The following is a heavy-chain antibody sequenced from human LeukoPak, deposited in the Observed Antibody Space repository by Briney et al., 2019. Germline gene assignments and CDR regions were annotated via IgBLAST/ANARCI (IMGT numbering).Heavy chain of an antibody. CDR3: ARGQYMIRGIDHPDY. D-gene: IGHD3-10*01. CDR1: GFTFSSHD. Sequence: GGSLRLSCAASGFTFSSHDMHWVRQAAGKGLEWVSAIGIGGDTHYADSVKGRFTISRENAKNFLYLQMNSLRAEDTALYYCARGQYMIRGIDHPDYWGQGTLVTVSS. J-gene: IGHJ4*02. V-gene: IGHV3-13*01. CDR2: IGIGGDT.